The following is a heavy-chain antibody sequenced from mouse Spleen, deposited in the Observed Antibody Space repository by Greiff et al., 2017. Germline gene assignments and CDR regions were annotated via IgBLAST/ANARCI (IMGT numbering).Heavy chain of an antibody. CDR2: IDPSDSET. V-gene: IGHV1-69*02. CDR1: GYTFTSYW. CDR3: ARYGGSSYYFDY. Sequence: VKPGAPVKLSCKASGYTFTSYWMNWVKQRPGRGLEWIGRIDPSDSETHYNQKFKDKATLTVDKSSSTAYIQLSSLTSEDSAVYYCARYGGSSYYFDYWGQGTTLTVSS. D-gene: IGHD1-1*01. J-gene: IGHJ2*01.